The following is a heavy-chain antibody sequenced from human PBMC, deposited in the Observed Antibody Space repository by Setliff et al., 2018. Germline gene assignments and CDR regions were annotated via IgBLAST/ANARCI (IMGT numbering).Heavy chain of an antibody. CDR1: GYTFTNYG. CDR2: ISAYDGNT. CDR3: ARSPPNRGSGSGWYGDF. V-gene: IGHV1-18*01. Sequence: AASVKVSCKASGYTFTNYGITWVRQAPGQGLEWMAWISAYDGNTRFAQNFQGRVTLTTDTPTSTAYMELRGLISDDTAVYYCARSPPNRGSGSGWYGDFWGQGTLVTVSS. D-gene: IGHD6-19*01. J-gene: IGHJ4*02.